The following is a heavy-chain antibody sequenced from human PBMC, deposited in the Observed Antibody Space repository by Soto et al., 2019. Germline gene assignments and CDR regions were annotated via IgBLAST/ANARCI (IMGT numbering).Heavy chain of an antibody. CDR1: EFTFSSYA. CDR2: ISFDGSKE. V-gene: IGHV3-30*03. D-gene: IGHD2-15*01. CDR3: ARPTPRWSYHYGMDV. Sequence: GGSLRLSCEASEFTFSSYAMHWVRQAPGRGLEWVALISFDGSKEYYADSVKGRFIISRDNSRSMVYLQMDSLRPDDTAIYYCARPTPRWSYHYGMDVWGQGTTVTVSS. J-gene: IGHJ6*02.